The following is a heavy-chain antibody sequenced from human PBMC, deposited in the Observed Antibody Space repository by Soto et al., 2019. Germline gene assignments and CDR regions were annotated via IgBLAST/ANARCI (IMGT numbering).Heavy chain of an antibody. V-gene: IGHV3-66*01. CDR1: GFIVSDTY. CDR3: AREPRYCRGGSCSITGDAYDI. CDR2: ISNRGDT. D-gene: IGHD2-15*01. Sequence: GGSLRLSCTASGFIVSDTYVNWVRQAPGKGLEWVSVISNRGDTHYADSVRGRFSLSRDISDNTLHLQMNNLRVEDTAVYYCAREPRYCRGGSCSITGDAYDIRGQGTMLTVSS. J-gene: IGHJ3*02.